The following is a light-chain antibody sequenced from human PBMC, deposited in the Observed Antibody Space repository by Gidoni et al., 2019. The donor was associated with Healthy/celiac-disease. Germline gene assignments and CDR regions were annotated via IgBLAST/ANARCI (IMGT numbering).Light chain of an antibody. Sequence: DIVLTQSPGTLSLSPGERATLSCRASQSVGSSLTWYQQKPGQAPRLLIYDASSRATGIPNRFSGSGSGTDFTLTISRLEPEDFAVYYCQQYGSSPRTFGQGTKVEIK. CDR3: QQYGSSPRT. V-gene: IGKV3-20*01. CDR1: QSVGSS. CDR2: DAS. J-gene: IGKJ1*01.